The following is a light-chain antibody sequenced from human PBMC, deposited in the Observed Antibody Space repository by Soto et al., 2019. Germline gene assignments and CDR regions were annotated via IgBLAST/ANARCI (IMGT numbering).Light chain of an antibody. CDR2: GAS. CDR3: QQYGSSPPYT. Sequence: EIVLTQSPGILSLSPGERATLSCRASQSVSSSYLAWYQQKPGQAPRLLIYGASNRATGIPDRFSASGSGTDFTLTISRLEPEDFAVYYGQQYGSSPPYTFGQGTKLEIK. CDR1: QSVSSSY. J-gene: IGKJ2*01. V-gene: IGKV3-20*01.